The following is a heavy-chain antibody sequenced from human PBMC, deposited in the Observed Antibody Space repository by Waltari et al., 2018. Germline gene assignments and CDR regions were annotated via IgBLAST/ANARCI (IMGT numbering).Heavy chain of an antibody. CDR2: IYYSGST. V-gene: IGHV4-59*01. J-gene: IGHJ6*02. CDR1: GGSISSYY. Sequence: QVQLQESGPGLVKPSETLSLTCTVSGGSISSYYWSWIRQPPGKGLEWIGYIYYSGSTNYNPALKSRVTISVDTSKTQFSLKLSSVTAADTAVYYCARGGVDTAMVRYYGMDVWGQGTTVTVSS. CDR3: ARGGVDTAMVRYYGMDV. D-gene: IGHD5-18*01.